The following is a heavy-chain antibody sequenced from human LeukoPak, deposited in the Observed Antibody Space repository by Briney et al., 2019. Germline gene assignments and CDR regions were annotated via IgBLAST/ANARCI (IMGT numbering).Heavy chain of an antibody. Sequence: PGGSLRLSCAASGFTFDDYAMHWVRQAPGKGLEWVSGISWNSGSIGYADSVKGRFTISRDNARNTLYLQMNSLRAEDTAVYYCARINSEDDSWGQGTLVTVSS. V-gene: IGHV3-9*01. CDR1: GFTFDDYA. CDR2: ISWNSGSI. J-gene: IGHJ5*01. D-gene: IGHD3-10*01. CDR3: ARINSEDDS.